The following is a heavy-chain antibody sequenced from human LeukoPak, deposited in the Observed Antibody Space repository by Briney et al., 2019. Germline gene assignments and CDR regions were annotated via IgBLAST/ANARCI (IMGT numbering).Heavy chain of an antibody. V-gene: IGHV4-34*01. J-gene: IGHJ4*02. Sequence: SETLSLTCAVYGGSFSAYYWSWIRQPPGKGLEWIGGINHSGRTNYNPSLKSRVTISVDTSKNQFSLQLTSVTAADTAVYYCARGLETYIAAAGTWGQGTLVTVSS. D-gene: IGHD6-13*01. CDR2: INHSGRT. CDR1: GGSFSAYY. CDR3: ARGLETYIAAAGT.